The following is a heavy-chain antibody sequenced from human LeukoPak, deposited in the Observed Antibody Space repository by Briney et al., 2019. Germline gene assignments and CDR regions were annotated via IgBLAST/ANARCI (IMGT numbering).Heavy chain of an antibody. CDR3: ARLITIFGVVDPFDY. J-gene: IGHJ4*02. D-gene: IGHD3-3*01. Sequence: SETLSLTCAVSGYSISSGYYWGWIRQPPGKGLEWIGSIYHSGSTYYNPSLKSRVTISVDTSKNQFSLKLSSVTAANTAVYYCARLITIFGVVDPFDYWGQGTLVTVSS. CDR1: GYSISSGYY. V-gene: IGHV4-38-2*01. CDR2: IYHSGST.